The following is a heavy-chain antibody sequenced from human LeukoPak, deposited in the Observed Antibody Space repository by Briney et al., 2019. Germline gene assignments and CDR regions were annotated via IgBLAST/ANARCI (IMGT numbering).Heavy chain of an antibody. CDR1: GYSFSTFW. CDR2: IYPGDSDT. CDR3: ATTANYSYAYDS. D-gene: IGHD5-18*01. J-gene: IGHJ5*01. Sequence: GESLKISCKGSGYSFSTFWIAWVRQMPGKGLEWMGIIYPGDSDTRYSPSFQGQVTISADKSITTAYLQWSSLKASDTAMYYCATTANYSYAYDSWGQGTLVTVSS. V-gene: IGHV5-51*01.